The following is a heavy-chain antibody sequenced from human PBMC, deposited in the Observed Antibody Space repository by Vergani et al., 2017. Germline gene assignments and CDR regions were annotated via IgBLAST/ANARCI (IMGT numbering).Heavy chain of an antibody. J-gene: IGHJ4*02. CDR1: GFSFGSYG. V-gene: IGHV3-33*08. CDR3: ARVNSGYGAEYFDY. CDR2: IWYDGSNK. Sequence: QVQLVESGGNVVQSGTSLRLSCAASGFSFGSYGMHWVRQAPGKGLEWVAVIWYDGSNKYYADSVKGRFTISRDNSKNTLYLQMNSLRAEDTAVYYCARVNSGYGAEYFDYWGQGTLVTVSS. D-gene: IGHD3-22*01.